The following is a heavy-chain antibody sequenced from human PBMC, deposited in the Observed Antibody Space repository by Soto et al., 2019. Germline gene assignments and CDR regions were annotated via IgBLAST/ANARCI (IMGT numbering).Heavy chain of an antibody. V-gene: IGHV3-53*01. CDR1: GLTVSGKKY. Sequence: DVQLVESGGGLIQPGESLRLSCAAFGLTVSGKKYVAWVRQAPGKGLEWVSALYDVDGSFYADSVKGRFTTSGDSSKTTVYLQMNGLRPADSAVYDCASWHEREHAYDVWGQGTTVTVSS. D-gene: IGHD1-1*01. CDR3: ASWHEREHAYDV. CDR2: LYDVDGS. J-gene: IGHJ3*01.